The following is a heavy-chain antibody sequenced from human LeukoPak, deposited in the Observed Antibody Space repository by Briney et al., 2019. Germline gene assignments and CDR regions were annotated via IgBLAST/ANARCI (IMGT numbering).Heavy chain of an antibody. CDR3: ARERSSQGYFDF. Sequence: GESLKISCKGSGYIFANYWIAWVRQMPGKGLEWLGIINPDDSDTRYSPSFQGQVTISADKSISTAYLQWSSPKASDTAMYYCARERSSQGYFDFWGQGTLVTVSS. CDR2: INPDDSDT. CDR1: GYIFANYW. D-gene: IGHD6-6*01. J-gene: IGHJ4*02. V-gene: IGHV5-51*01.